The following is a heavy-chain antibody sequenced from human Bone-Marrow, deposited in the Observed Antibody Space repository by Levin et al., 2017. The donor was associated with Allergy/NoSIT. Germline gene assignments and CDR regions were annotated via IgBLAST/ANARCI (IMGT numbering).Heavy chain of an antibody. CDR1: GGSFRNSG. J-gene: IGHJ4*02. Sequence: KISCKTSGGSFRNSGIAWVRQAPGQGLEWMGTIIPMYEITVYSETFQDRITMTADGSRTTAFMELTSLTPDDTAIYFCAHRATLALMGDPFFDSWGQGTPVTVSS. V-gene: IGHV1-69*15. CDR3: AHRATLALMGDPFFDS. D-gene: IGHD2-8*01. CDR2: IIPMYEIT.